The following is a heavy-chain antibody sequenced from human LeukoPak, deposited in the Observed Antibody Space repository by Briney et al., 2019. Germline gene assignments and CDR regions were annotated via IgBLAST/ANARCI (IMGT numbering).Heavy chain of an antibody. J-gene: IGHJ4*02. V-gene: IGHV3-30-3*01. Sequence: GGSLGLSCAASGFTFSSYAMHWVRQAPGKGLEWVAVISYDGSNKYYADSVKGRFTISRDNAKNTLYLQMNSLRAEDTAVYYCARDLAEDLYSSGHILADYWGQGTLVTVSS. CDR2: ISYDGSNK. CDR3: ARDLAEDLYSSGHILADY. CDR1: GFTFSSYA. D-gene: IGHD3-22*01.